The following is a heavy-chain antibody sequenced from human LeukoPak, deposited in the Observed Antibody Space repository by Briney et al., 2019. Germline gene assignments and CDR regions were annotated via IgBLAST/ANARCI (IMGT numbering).Heavy chain of an antibody. Sequence: SGTLSLTCTVSGGSISSYYWSWIRQPPGKGLEWIGYIYYSGSTNYNPSLKSRVTISVDTSKNQFSLKLSSVTAADTAVYYCARSSENTAMWRGFDYWGQGTLVTVSS. J-gene: IGHJ4*02. CDR3: ARSSENTAMWRGFDY. V-gene: IGHV4-59*01. CDR1: GGSISSYY. CDR2: IYYSGST. D-gene: IGHD5-18*01.